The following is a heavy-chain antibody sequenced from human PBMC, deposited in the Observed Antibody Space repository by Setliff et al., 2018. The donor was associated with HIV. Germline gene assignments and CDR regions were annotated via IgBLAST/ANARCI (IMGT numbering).Heavy chain of an antibody. CDR3: ARHSHYDRSGYYYHKMPDDAFDI. V-gene: IGHV5-51*01. D-gene: IGHD3-22*01. Sequence: GESLKISCKASGYSFTGYWIGWARQMPRKGLEWMGIIYPGDSDTRYSPSFQGQVTISTDKSITTAFLQWSSLKASDTAMYYCARHSHYDRSGYYYHKMPDDAFDIWGQGTMVTVSS. J-gene: IGHJ3*02. CDR2: IYPGDSDT. CDR1: GYSFTGYW.